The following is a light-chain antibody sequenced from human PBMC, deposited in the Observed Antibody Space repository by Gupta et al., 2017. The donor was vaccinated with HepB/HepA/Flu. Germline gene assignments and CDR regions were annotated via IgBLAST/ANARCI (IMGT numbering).Light chain of an antibody. CDR1: SSNIGGNT. J-gene: IGLJ2*01. Sequence: QSVLTQSPSASGTPGQRVTISCSGSSSNIGGNTVNWYQQVPGTAPKFLIYGNNQRPSGVPDRFAGSKAGTSASLAISGLQSEDEADYYGAAWDDSLNGPVFGGGTKLTVL. V-gene: IGLV1-44*01. CDR2: GNN. CDR3: AAWDDSLNGPV.